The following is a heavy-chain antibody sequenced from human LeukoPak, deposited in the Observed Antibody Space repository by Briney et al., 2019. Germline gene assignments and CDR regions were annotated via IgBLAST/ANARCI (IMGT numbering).Heavy chain of an antibody. Sequence: PSETLPETLTVCGGSISSSSCYWGWIRQPPGKGLEWIGSIYYSGSTYYNPSLKSRLTISVDTSKNQFSLKLNSVTAADTAVYYCARSKGYSELEYWIQGTPWTVSS. CDR1: GGSISSSSCY. CDR3: ARSKGYSELEY. D-gene: IGHD3-22*01. CDR2: IYYSGST. J-gene: IGHJ4*02. V-gene: IGHV4-39*01.